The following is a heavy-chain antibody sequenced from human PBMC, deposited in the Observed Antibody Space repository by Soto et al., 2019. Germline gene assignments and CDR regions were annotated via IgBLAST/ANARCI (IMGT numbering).Heavy chain of an antibody. Sequence: QVQLVQSGAEVKKPGSSVKVSCKASGGIFSTYAISWLRQAPGQGLEWRGVTIPLFGTPNYEQRFQGRVTIPADESTSTAYMELSRLRSKNTAVYYCARDRDAYGSGNCYDLIDFWGQGTLVTVSS. J-gene: IGHJ4*02. CDR1: GGIFSTYA. CDR3: ARDRDAYGSGNCYDLIDF. CDR2: TIPLFGTP. V-gene: IGHV1-69*01. D-gene: IGHD3-10*01.